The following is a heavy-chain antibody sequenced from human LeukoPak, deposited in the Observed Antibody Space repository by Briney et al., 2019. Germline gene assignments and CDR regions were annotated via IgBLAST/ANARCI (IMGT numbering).Heavy chain of an antibody. J-gene: IGHJ6*03. D-gene: IGHD6-19*01. V-gene: IGHV7-4-1*02. Sequence: ASVKVSCYASGYIFTSYAMNWVRQAPGQGLEWMGWINTNTGNPTYAQGFTGRFVFSLDTSVSTAYLQISSLKAEDTAVYYCAGDCSSGWYYYYYMDVWGKGTTVTVSS. CDR1: GYIFTSYA. CDR3: AGDCSSGWYYYYYMDV. CDR2: INTNTGNP.